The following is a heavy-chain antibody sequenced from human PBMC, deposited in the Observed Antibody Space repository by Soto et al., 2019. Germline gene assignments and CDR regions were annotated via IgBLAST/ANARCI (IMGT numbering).Heavy chain of an antibody. CDR3: VKGEYYYDSSGYYPFDY. V-gene: IGHV3-64D*06. CDR1: GFTLNSYW. Sequence: GGSLRLSCAASGFTLNSYWMHWVRQAPGKGLEYVSSISTNGGSTHYADSVKGRFTISRDNSKNTQYLQMSSLRADDTAVYYCVKGEYYYDSSGYYPFDYWGQGTLVTVSS. CDR2: ISTNGGST. J-gene: IGHJ4*02. D-gene: IGHD3-22*01.